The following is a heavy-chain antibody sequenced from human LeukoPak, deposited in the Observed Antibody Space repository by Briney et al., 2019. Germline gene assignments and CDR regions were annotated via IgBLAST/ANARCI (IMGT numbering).Heavy chain of an antibody. Sequence: GGSLRLSCAASGFTFSGSAMHWVRQASGKGLEWVGRIRSKANSYATAYAASVKGRFTISRDDSKNTAYLQMNSLKTEDTAVYYCTRVRSGTTVYYYMDVWGKGPRSPSP. CDR1: GFTFSGSA. V-gene: IGHV3-73*01. CDR2: IRSKANSYAT. D-gene: IGHD3-10*01. J-gene: IGHJ6*03. CDR3: TRVRSGTTVYYYMDV.